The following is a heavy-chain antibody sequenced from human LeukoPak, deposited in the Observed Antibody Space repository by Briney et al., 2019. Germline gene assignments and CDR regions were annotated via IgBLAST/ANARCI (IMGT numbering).Heavy chain of an antibody. CDR1: GFTSGTYW. Sequence: GSLRLSCAASGFTSGTYWMSWVRQAPGEGLEWVANIKQDGSEKYYVDSVRGRFTISRDNAKNSLYLQMNSLRAEDTAVYYCARDRGSSGWYEFDYWGQGTLVTVSS. V-gene: IGHV3-7*01. J-gene: IGHJ4*02. CDR2: IKQDGSEK. CDR3: ARDRGSSGWYEFDY. D-gene: IGHD6-19*01.